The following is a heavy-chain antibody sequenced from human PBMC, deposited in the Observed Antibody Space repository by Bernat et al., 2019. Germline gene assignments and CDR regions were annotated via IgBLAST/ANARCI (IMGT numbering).Heavy chain of an antibody. CDR2: ISGYNGDT. V-gene: IGHV1-18*01. Sequence: QVQLVQSGTEVKKPGASVRVSCKTSGYPFTHHGIGWVRQAPGQGLEWLGWISGYNGDTIYAQRLQGRVTMTTYTPTNTAYMELTSLRPDDTAVYYCARDPSNTSGWYAYFDSWGQGTLVTISS. J-gene: IGHJ4*02. D-gene: IGHD6-19*01. CDR3: ARDPSNTSGWYAYFDS. CDR1: GYPFTHHG.